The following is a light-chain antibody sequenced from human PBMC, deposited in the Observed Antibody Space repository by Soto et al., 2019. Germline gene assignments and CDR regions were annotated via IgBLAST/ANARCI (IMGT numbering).Light chain of an antibody. CDR1: QGISNY. Sequence: IQMTQSPSSLSASVGDRFTITCRASQGISNYLAWYQQKPGKVPKLLIYAASTLQSGVPSRFSGSGSGTDFTLSSNSLQPEDVATYYCQKYNSAPRTFGQGTKVDIK. J-gene: IGKJ1*01. CDR2: AAS. CDR3: QKYNSAPRT. V-gene: IGKV1-27*01.